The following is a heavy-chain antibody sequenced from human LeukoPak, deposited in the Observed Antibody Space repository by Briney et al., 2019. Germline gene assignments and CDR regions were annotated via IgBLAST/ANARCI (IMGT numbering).Heavy chain of an antibody. CDR1: GFTFSSYW. CDR2: IKQEGSEK. V-gene: IGHV3-7*01. J-gene: IGHJ5*02. CDR3: ARAANYIVVVPTAIPNWFDP. Sequence: PGGSVRLSCAASGFTFSSYWMSWVRQAPGKGLEWVANIKQEGSEKYYVDSVKGRFTISRDNAKNSLYLQMNSLRAEDTAVYYCARAANYIVVVPTAIPNWFDPWGQGTLVTVSS. D-gene: IGHD2-2*01.